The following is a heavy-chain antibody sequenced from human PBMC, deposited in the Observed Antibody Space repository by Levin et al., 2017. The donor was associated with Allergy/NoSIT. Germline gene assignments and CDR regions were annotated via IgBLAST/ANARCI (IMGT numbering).Heavy chain of an antibody. CDR3: ARIPQYSSSSVEYYYYYYGMDV. Sequence: GSGPTLVKPTETLTLTCTVSGFSLSNTRMGVSWIRQPPGKALEWLAHIFSNDEKSYSTSLKSRLTISKDTSKSQVVLTMTNMDPVDTATYYCARIPQYSSSSVEYYYYYYGMDVWGQGTTVTVSS. CDR1: GFSLSNTRMG. D-gene: IGHD6-6*01. V-gene: IGHV2-26*01. J-gene: IGHJ6*02. CDR2: IFSNDEK.